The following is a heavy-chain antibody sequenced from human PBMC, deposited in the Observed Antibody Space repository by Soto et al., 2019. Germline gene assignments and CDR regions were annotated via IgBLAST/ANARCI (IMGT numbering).Heavy chain of an antibody. CDR2: IIPIFGTA. D-gene: IGHD6-6*01. CDR1: GGTFSSYA. V-gene: IGHV1-69*13. J-gene: IGHJ6*02. CDR3: ARDGGSSSSHYYYGMDV. Sequence: SVKVSCKASGGTFSSYAISWVRQAPVQGLEWMGGIIPIFGTANYAQKFQGRVTITADESTSTAYMELSSLRSEDTAVYYCARDGGSSSSHYYYGMDVWGQGTTVTVSS.